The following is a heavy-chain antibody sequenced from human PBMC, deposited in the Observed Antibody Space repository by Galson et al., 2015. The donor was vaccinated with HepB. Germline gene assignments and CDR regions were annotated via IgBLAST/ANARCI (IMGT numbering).Heavy chain of an antibody. V-gene: IGHV3-23*01. Sequence: SLRLSCAASGFTFSSYAMSWVRQAPGKGLEWVSAISGSGGSTYYADSVKGRFTISRDNSKNTLYLQMNSLRAEDTAVYYCAKGGGRVITTSDYWGQRTLVTVSS. CDR1: GFTFSSYA. CDR2: ISGSGGST. D-gene: IGHD3-22*01. CDR3: AKGGGRVITTSDY. J-gene: IGHJ4*02.